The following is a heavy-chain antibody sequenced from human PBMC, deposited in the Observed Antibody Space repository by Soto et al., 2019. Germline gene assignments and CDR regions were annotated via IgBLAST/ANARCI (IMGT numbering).Heavy chain of an antibody. V-gene: IGHV5-51*01. CDR1: GYSFTSYW. D-gene: IGHD3-22*01. CDR3: ARHHRDDSSGRWFDP. CDR2: IYPADSNT. J-gene: IGHJ5*02. Sequence: GESLKISCKGSGYSFTSYWIAWVRQMPGKGLEWMGIIYPADSNTRYSPSFQGQVTFSADRSINTAYLQWSSLKASDTAMYYCARHHRDDSSGRWFDPWGQGTLVTVLL.